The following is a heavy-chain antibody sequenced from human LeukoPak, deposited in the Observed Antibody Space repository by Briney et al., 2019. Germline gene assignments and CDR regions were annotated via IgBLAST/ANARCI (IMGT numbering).Heavy chain of an antibody. D-gene: IGHD1-26*01. CDR1: GYTFTGYY. V-gene: IGHV1-2*02. CDR2: INPNSGGT. Sequence: ASVKVSCKASGYTFTGYYMHWVRQAPGQGLEWMGWINPNSGGTNYAQKFQGRVTMTRDTSIGTAYMELSRLRSDDTAVYYCASHRSSGRKAYDEYWGQGTPVTVSS. CDR3: ASHRSSGRKAYDEY. J-gene: IGHJ4*02.